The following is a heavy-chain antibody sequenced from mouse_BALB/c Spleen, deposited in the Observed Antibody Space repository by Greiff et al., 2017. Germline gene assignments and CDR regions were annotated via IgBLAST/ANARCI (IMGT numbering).Heavy chain of an antibody. CDR3: TRGKSTMITWFAY. V-gene: IGHV1S22*01. CDR2: IYPGSGST. J-gene: IGHJ3*01. Sequence: LQQPGSELVRPGASVKLSCKASGYTFTSYWMHWVKQRPGQGLEWIGNIYPGSGSTNYDEKFKSKATLTVDTSSSTAYMQLSSLTSEDSAVYYCTRGKSTMITWFAYWGQGTLVTVSA. D-gene: IGHD2-4*01. CDR1: GYTFTSYW.